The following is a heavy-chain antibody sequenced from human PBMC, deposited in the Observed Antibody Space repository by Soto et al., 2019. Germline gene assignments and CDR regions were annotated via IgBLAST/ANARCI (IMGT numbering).Heavy chain of an antibody. J-gene: IGHJ5*02. D-gene: IGHD6-6*01. V-gene: IGHV1-8*01. CDR3: TRGVRYSSSSDL. CDR1: GYTFTTYD. Sequence: ASVKVSCKASGYTFTTYDINWVRQAAGQGLEWMGWMSSKTENTDYAQKFRGRLAMTRNASRGTAYMELSSLTFEDTAVYYCTRGVRYSSSSDLWGQGTLVTVSS. CDR2: MSSKTENT.